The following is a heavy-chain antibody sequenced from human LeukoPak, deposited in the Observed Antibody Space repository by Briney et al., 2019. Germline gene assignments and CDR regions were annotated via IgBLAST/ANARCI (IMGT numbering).Heavy chain of an antibody. D-gene: IGHD2-21*01. V-gene: IGHV3-53*01. CDR2: LYSGSKI. J-gene: IGHJ4*02. CDR3: AIVVLRSGNLEFFDF. Sequence: GGSLRLSCAVSGFSVSSNYLTWVCQAPGKGLEWVSTLYSGSKIFYAESLKGRVTISRDNANNTLFLQMNSLRAEDTAVYYCAIVVLRSGNLEFFDFWGQGTLVTVSS. CDR1: GFSVSSNY.